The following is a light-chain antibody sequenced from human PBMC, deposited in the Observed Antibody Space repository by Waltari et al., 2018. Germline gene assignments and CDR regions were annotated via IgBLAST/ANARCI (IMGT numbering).Light chain of an antibody. CDR3: SSYTSSSTS. CDR2: DVS. CDR1: SSDVGGYNY. J-gene: IGLJ2*01. V-gene: IGLV2-14*03. Sequence: QSALTQPASVSGSPGQSITISCTGTSSDVGGYNYVSWYQQPPGKAPKLMIYDVSNRPSGVSNRFSGSKSGNTASLTISGLQAEDEADYYCSSYTSSSTSFGGGTKLTVL.